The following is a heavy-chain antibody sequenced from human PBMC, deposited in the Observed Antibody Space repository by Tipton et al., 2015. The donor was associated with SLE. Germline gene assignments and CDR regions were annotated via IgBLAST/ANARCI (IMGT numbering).Heavy chain of an antibody. CDR1: GGSFSGYY. CDR3: ARDGDGSDY. D-gene: IGHD6-25*01. CDR2: INHSGST. Sequence: TLSLTCAVYGGSFSGYYWSWIRQPPGKGLEWIGEINHSGSTNYNPSLQSRVSMSVDTSKNQFSLKLGSVTAADTAIYYCARDGDGSDYWGQGTLVTVSS. J-gene: IGHJ4*02. V-gene: IGHV4-34*01.